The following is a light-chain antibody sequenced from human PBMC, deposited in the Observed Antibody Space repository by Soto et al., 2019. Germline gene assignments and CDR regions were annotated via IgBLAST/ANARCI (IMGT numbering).Light chain of an antibody. CDR1: QSVSSTY. CDR2: NAY. Sequence: NGLTQSPATLSLSPGERATLSCGASQSVSSTYLTWYQHKPGLAPRLLMYNAYSRATGIPDRFSGSGSETDFPLTISRLEPEDFAVYYCQQYGSSPLLTFGGGTKVEIK. J-gene: IGKJ4*01. V-gene: IGKV3D-20*01. CDR3: QQYGSSPLLT.